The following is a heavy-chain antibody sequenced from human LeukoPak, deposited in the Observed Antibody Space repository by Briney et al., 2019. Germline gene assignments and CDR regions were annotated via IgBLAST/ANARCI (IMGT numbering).Heavy chain of an antibody. J-gene: IGHJ4*02. CDR3: ARQTGSGLFILP. CDR2: IRYSGST. Sequence: SETLSLTCTVSGASISNSFYYWGWIRQPPGTGLEWIGHIRYSGSTYHNASLKSQVSISIDTSKNQFSLRLTSVTAADTAVYYCARQTGSGLFILPGGQGTLVTVSS. V-gene: IGHV4-39*01. CDR1: GASISNSFYY. D-gene: IGHD3/OR15-3a*01.